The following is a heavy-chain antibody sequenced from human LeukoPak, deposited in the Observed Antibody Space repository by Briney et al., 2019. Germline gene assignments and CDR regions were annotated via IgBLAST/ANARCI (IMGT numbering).Heavy chain of an antibody. CDR3: ARVGYDYYDAFDI. Sequence: GGSLRLSCAASGFTFSSYSMNCVRQAPGKGLEWVSSISSSSSYIYYADSVKGRFTISRDNAKNSLYLQMNSLRAEDTAVYYCARVGYDYYDAFDIWGQGTMVTVSS. V-gene: IGHV3-21*01. J-gene: IGHJ3*02. D-gene: IGHD1-1*01. CDR2: ISSSSSYI. CDR1: GFTFSSYS.